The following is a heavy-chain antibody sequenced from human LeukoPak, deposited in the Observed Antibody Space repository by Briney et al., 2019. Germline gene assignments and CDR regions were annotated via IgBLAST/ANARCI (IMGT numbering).Heavy chain of an antibody. CDR1: GDSISINYN. D-gene: IGHD6-19*01. CDR2: IFYSGAT. Sequence: SETLSLTCTVSGDSISINYNWGWIRPPPGKGLEWIGSIFYSGATYYSPSLKSRVTISVDTSKNQFSLKLSSMTAADTAVYYCVRHRQWLLFPDYWGQGTLVTVSS. V-gene: IGHV4-39*01. CDR3: VRHRQWLLFPDY. J-gene: IGHJ4*02.